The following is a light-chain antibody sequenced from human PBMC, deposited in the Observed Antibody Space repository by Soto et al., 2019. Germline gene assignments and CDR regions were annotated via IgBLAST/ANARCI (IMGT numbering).Light chain of an antibody. CDR2: DVN. CDR3: CSNAGRPDV. J-gene: IGLJ1*01. Sequence: VLSQPRSVSGSPGQSVAISCTGTSNDIGGYNYVSWYQQHPGKAPKVMIYDVNKRPSGVPDRFSGSKSGNTAALTLPDLHAEDEADYYCCSNAGRPDVFGTGTKVTVL. V-gene: IGLV2-11*01. CDR1: SNDIGGYNY.